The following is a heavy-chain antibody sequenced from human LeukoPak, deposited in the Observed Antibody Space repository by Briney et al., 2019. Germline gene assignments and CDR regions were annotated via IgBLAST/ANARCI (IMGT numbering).Heavy chain of an antibody. CDR3: ARAYYYDSSGYESWFDP. Sequence: SETLSLTCAVSGGSISSSNWWSWVRQPPGKGLEWIGEIYHSGSTNYNPSLKSRVTISVDKSKNQFSLKLSSVTAADTAVYYCARAYYYDSSGYESWFDPWGQGTLVTVSS. D-gene: IGHD3-22*01. CDR1: GGSISSSNW. J-gene: IGHJ5*02. CDR2: IYHSGST. V-gene: IGHV4-4*02.